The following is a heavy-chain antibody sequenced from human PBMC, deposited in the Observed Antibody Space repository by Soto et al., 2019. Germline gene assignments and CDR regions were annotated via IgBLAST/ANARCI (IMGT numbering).Heavy chain of an antibody. CDR3: ARDSGPYDSSGYYSLDY. D-gene: IGHD3-22*01. V-gene: IGHV3-11*06. Sequence: GGSLRLSCAASGFTFSDYYMSWIRQAPGKGLEWVSYISSSSSYTNYADSVKGRFTISRDNAKNSLYLQMNSLRAEDTAVYYCARDSGPYDSSGYYSLDYWGQGTLVTVSP. CDR2: ISSSSSYT. CDR1: GFTFSDYY. J-gene: IGHJ4*02.